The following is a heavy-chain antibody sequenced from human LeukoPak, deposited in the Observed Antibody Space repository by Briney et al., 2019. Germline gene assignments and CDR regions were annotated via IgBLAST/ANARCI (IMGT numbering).Heavy chain of an antibody. CDR3: ARNTYYYDNSAGTFDF. V-gene: IGHV1-2*02. J-gene: IGHJ4*02. D-gene: IGHD3-22*01. CDR1: GYTFTGYS. Sequence: AASVKVSFEASGYTFTGYSMHWVRQAPGQRLEWMGWINPNSGGTNYAQKFQGRVTMTRDTSISTAYMELSGLRFDDTAVFYCARNTYYYDNSAGTFDFWGQGTLVTVSS. CDR2: INPNSGGT.